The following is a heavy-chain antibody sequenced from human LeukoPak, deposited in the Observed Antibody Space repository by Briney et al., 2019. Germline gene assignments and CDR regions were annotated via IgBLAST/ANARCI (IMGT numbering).Heavy chain of an antibody. CDR1: GGSIRDTTYY. J-gene: IGHJ3*02. CDR2: IYYSGNT. D-gene: IGHD3-22*01. Sequence: PSETLSLTCTVSGGSIRDTTYYWGWIRQPPGKGLEWIGSIYYSGNTYYNPSLMSRVTISVDTSKNQFSLKLSSVTAADTAVYYCARLYYYDSSGYYSFDAFDIWGQGTMVTVSS. CDR3: ARLYYYDSSGYYSFDAFDI. V-gene: IGHV4-39*07.